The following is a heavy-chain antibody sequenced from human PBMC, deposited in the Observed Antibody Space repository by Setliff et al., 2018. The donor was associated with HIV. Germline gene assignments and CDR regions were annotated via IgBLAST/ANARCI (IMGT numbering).Heavy chain of an antibody. CDR3: ARGPPPDFDF. Sequence: SETLSLTCTVSGGSINNHYWSWIRQPAGKGLEWIGRMYISGGTDYNPSLKSRVTMSADTSKNQFSLKLNSLTAADTAVYYCARGPPPDFDFWGQGALVTVS. J-gene: IGHJ4*02. CDR1: GGSINNHY. V-gene: IGHV4-4*07. CDR2: MYISGGT.